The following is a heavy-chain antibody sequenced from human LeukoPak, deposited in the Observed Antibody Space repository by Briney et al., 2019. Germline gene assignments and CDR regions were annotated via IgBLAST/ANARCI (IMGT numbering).Heavy chain of an antibody. CDR3: ARQRGTYGYSDY. J-gene: IGHJ4*02. V-gene: IGHV4-39*01. CDR1: GGSISSSNYY. Sequence: SETLSLTCTVSGGSISSSNYYWGWIRQPPGKGLEWIGSIYYGGSTYYNPSLKSRDTISVDTSKNQFSLKLTSVTAADTAVYYCARQRGTYGYSDYWGQGTLVIVSS. CDR2: IYYGGST. D-gene: IGHD4-17*01.